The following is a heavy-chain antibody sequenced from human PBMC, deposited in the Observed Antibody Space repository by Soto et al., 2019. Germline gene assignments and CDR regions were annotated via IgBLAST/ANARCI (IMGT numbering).Heavy chain of an antibody. CDR3: ARTVVPLGGDTAMAGL. CDR1: GGSISSYY. CDR2: IYYSGST. V-gene: IGHV4-59*01. Sequence: PSETLSLTCTVSGGSISSYYWSWIRQPPGKGLEWIGYIYYSGSTNYNPSLKSRVTISVDTSKNQFSLKLSSVTAADTAVHYCARTVVPLGGDTAMAGLWGQGTLVTVSS. D-gene: IGHD5-18*01. J-gene: IGHJ4*02.